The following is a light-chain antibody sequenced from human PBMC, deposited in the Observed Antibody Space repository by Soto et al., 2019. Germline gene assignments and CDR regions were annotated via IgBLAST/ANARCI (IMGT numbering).Light chain of an antibody. J-gene: IGLJ2*01. CDR1: SSDVGGHNF. CDR2: EVT. V-gene: IGLV2-8*01. Sequence: QSALTQPPSASGSPGQSVTISCTGTSSDVGGHNFVSWYQQHPGKAPKLMIYEVTKRPSGVPDRFSGSKSGNTASLTVSGLQAEDEADYYCSSYVDGDNVVFGGGTKVTVL. CDR3: SSYVDGDNVV.